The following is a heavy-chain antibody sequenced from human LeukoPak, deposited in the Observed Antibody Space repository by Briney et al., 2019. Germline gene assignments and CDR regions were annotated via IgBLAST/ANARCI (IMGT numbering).Heavy chain of an antibody. CDR3: ARAVGDYGDYYFDY. V-gene: IGHV1-69*13. CDR2: IIPIFGTA. D-gene: IGHD4-17*01. Sequence: GASVKVSCKASGYTFTSYDINWVRQATGQGLEWMGGIIPIFGTANYAQKFQGRVTITADESTSTAYMELSSLRSEDTAVYYCARAVGDYGDYYFDYWGQGTLVTVSS. J-gene: IGHJ4*02. CDR1: GYTFTSYD.